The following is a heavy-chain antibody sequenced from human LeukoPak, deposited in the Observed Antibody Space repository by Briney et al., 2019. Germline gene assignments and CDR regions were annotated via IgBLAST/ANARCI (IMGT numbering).Heavy chain of an antibody. CDR3: AKDSRGAAFWGEFDH. J-gene: IGHJ4*02. D-gene: IGHD3-16*01. V-gene: IGHV3-43*02. CDR1: GFSFEDYA. CDR2: ISRDGSTI. Sequence: QPGGSLRLSCAASGFSFEDYAMHWARQTPGKGLEWVSLISRDGSTIHYADSVKGRLTISRDNRKNSLYLQMDSLRTEDTALYFCAKDSRGAAFWGEFDHWGQGTLVTVSS.